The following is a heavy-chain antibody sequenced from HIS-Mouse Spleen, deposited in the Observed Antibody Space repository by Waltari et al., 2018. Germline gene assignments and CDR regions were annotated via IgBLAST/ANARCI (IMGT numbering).Heavy chain of an antibody. CDR1: GGSISSSSYY. Sequence: QLQLQESGPGLVKPSETLSLTCTVSGGSISSSSYYWGWIRQPPGKGLEWIGSIYYGGSTYYNPSLKSRVTISVDTSKNQFSLKLSSVTAAATAVYYCARDPRWNDGIDYWGQGTLVTVSS. CDR2: IYYGGST. J-gene: IGHJ4*02. D-gene: IGHD1-1*01. V-gene: IGHV4-39*07. CDR3: ARDPRWNDGIDY.